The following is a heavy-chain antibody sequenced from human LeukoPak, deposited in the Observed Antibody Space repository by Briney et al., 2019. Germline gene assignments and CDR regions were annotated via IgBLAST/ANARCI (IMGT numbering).Heavy chain of an antibody. V-gene: IGHV1-2*02. Sequence: GASVKVSCKASGYTFTGYYMHWVRQAPGQGLEWMGWINPNSGGTNYAQKFQGRVTMTRDTSISTAYMELSRLRSDDTAVYYCARESIAAAAPEGYWGQGTLVTVSS. D-gene: IGHD6-13*01. CDR3: ARESIAAAAPEGY. CDR1: GYTFTGYY. CDR2: INPNSGGT. J-gene: IGHJ4*02.